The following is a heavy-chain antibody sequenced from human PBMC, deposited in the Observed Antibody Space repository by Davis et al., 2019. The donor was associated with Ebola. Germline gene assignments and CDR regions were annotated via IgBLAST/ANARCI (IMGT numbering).Heavy chain of an antibody. J-gene: IGHJ5*02. CDR3: ATSQDCSSTSCDNWFDP. CDR2: INHSGSP. CDR1: GGSFSGYY. Sequence: MPSETLSLTCAVYGGSFSGYYWSWIRQPPGKGLEWIGEINHSGSPNCNPSLKSRVTISVDTSKNQFSLKLTSVTAADTAVYYCATSQDCSSTSCDNWFDPWGQGTLVTVSS. D-gene: IGHD2-2*01. V-gene: IGHV4-34*01.